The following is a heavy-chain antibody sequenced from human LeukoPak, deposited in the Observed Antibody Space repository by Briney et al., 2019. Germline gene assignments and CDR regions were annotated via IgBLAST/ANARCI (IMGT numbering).Heavy chain of an antibody. CDR2: IYPGDSDT. CDR1: GYNFPNYW. CDR3: ARHGSYAAAGFYYYYGMDV. J-gene: IGHJ6*02. D-gene: IGHD6-13*01. V-gene: IGHV5-51*01. Sequence: GESLKISCKASGYNFPNYWIGWVRQMPGKGLEWMGIIYPGDSDTRYSPSFQGQVTISADKSTSTAYLQWSSLKASDTAMYYCARHGSYAAAGFYYYYGMDVWGQGTTVTVSS.